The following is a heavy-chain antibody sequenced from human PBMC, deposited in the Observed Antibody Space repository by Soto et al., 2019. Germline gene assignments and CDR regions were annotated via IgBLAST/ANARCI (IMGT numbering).Heavy chain of an antibody. CDR1: GYTFANYA. CDR2: INVYDGTT. V-gene: IGHV1-18*01. D-gene: IGHD4-4*01. CDR3: ARDGVAVTTGISGY. J-gene: IGHJ4*02. Sequence: QVQLVQSGAEVKRPGASVKVSCKASGYTFANYAVTWVRQAPGQGLEWMGWINVYDGTTKYAQRFQGRVTMTTDTSTNTVYMELRSLTSDDTALYYCARDGVAVTTGISGYWGQGTLVTVSS.